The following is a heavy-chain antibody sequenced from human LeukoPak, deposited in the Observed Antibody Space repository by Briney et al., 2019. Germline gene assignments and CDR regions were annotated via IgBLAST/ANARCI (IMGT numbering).Heavy chain of an antibody. CDR1: GFTFSSYW. CDR2: IKQDGSEK. J-gene: IGHJ6*03. D-gene: IGHD3/OR15-3a*01. V-gene: IGHV3-7*01. CDR3: ARVGLETVPYYFYYMDV. Sequence: GGSLRLSCAASGFTFSSYWMSWVRQAPGKGLEWVANIKQDGSEKYYVDSVKGRFTISRDNAKNSLYLQMNSLRAEDTAVYYCARVGLETVPYYFYYMDVWGKGTTVTVSS.